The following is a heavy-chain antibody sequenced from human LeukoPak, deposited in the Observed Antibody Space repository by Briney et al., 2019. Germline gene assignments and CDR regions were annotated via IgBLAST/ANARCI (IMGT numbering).Heavy chain of an antibody. J-gene: IGHJ4*02. V-gene: IGHV3-23*01. CDR2: ISGSGGST. D-gene: IGHD6-13*01. CDR3: AKEPYSSSWYLTSNLDY. Sequence: GGSLRLSCAASGFTFSSYAMSWVRQAPGKGLEWVSAISGSGGSTYYADSVKGRFTISRDNSKNTLYLQMNSLRAEDTAVYYCAKEPYSSSWYLTSNLDYWGQGTLVTVSS. CDR1: GFTFSSYA.